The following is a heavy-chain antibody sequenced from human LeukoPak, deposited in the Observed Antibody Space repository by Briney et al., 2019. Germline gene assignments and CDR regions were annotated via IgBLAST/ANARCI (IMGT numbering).Heavy chain of an antibody. Sequence: SETLSLTCTVSGGSISSYYWSWIRQPPGKGLEWIGYIYYSGSTNYNPSLKSRVTTSVDTSKNQFSLKLSSVTAADTAVYYCARVSRNRVATTLYYFDYWGQGTLVTVSS. CDR1: GGSISSYY. D-gene: IGHD5-12*01. CDR2: IYYSGST. CDR3: ARVSRNRVATTLYYFDY. V-gene: IGHV4-59*01. J-gene: IGHJ4*02.